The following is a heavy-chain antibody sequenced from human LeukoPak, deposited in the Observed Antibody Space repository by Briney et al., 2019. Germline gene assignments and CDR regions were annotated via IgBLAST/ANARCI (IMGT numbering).Heavy chain of an antibody. V-gene: IGHV1-8*03. CDR1: GYTFTTYD. D-gene: IGHD2-2*01. CDR3: ARKISLGYCSGISCSPSDY. CDR2: MNPNNGNT. Sequence: GASVKVSCKASGYTFTTYDINWVRQATGQGLEWMGWMNPNNGNTGYAQKFQGRVTIAMNTSISTAYMELSSLRSEDTAVYYCARKISLGYCSGISCSPSDYWGQGTLVTVSS. J-gene: IGHJ4*02.